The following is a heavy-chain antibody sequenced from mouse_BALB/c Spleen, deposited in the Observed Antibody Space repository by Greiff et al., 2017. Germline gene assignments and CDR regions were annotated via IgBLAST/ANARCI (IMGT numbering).Heavy chain of an antibody. Sequence: VKLVESGPGLVAPSQSLSITCTVSGFSLTSYGVHWVRQPPGKGLEWLGVIWPGGTTNYNSPLMSRLSISKDNSKSQVFLKMNSLQADDTAIYYCATFGNYFDYWGQGTTLTVSS. CDR2: IWPGGTT. CDR1: GFSLTSYG. CDR3: ATFGNYFDY. D-gene: IGHD1-1*02. V-gene: IGHV2-9*02. J-gene: IGHJ2*01.